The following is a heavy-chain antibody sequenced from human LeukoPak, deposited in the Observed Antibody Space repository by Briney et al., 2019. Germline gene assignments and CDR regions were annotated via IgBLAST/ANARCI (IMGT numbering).Heavy chain of an antibody. J-gene: IGHJ5*02. CDR2: VYSSGRT. V-gene: IGHV4-4*07. Sequence: SDTLSLICSVSGRSISTYYWSWTRQPAGKGLEWIRHVYSSGRTSYNPSLENRVTMSVDTSKKQFSLKLRSVTAADTAVYYCANGGRISAANWFDPGGQGNLITVSS. D-gene: IGHD6-13*01. CDR3: ANGGRISAANWFDP. CDR1: GRSISTYY.